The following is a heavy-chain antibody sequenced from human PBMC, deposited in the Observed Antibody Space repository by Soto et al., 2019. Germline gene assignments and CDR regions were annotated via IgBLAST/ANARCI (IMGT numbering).Heavy chain of an antibody. V-gene: IGHV3-23*01. CDR2: ISGSADST. D-gene: IGHD6-19*01. CDR3: ARVYSSGWYLGYYFDY. J-gene: IGHJ4*02. CDR1: GFTFRNYA. Sequence: EVQLLESGGNSVQPGGSLRLSCAASGFTFRNYAMTWVRQAPGRGLEWVSLISGSADSTFYADSLKGRFTISRDNSKNTLYLQVNSLIAEDSAIYYCARVYSSGWYLGYYFDYWGQGTLVTDSS.